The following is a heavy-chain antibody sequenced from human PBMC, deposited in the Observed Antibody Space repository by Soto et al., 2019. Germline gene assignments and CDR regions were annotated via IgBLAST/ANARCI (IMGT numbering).Heavy chain of an antibody. Sequence: QMQLVQSGPEVKKPGTSVKVSCKASGFTFTSSAMQWVRQARGQRLEWIGWIVVGSGNTNYAQKFQERXXIXGXXSTSTAYMELSSLRSEDTAVYYCAALDTAMAIFDYWGQGTLVTVSS. CDR2: IVVGSGNT. CDR3: AALDTAMAIFDY. CDR1: GFTFTSSA. V-gene: IGHV1-58*02. D-gene: IGHD5-18*01. J-gene: IGHJ4*02.